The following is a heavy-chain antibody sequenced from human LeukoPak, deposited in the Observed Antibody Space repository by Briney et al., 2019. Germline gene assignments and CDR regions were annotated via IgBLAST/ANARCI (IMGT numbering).Heavy chain of an antibody. D-gene: IGHD6-19*01. CDR2: IYYSWSS. CDR1: GCAISSYY. CDR3: ARNERESSGWKYFDY. Sequence: ETLSLTCTVSGCAISSYYWSWIRQPPGKGLEWIGDIYYSWSSNYNPSLKSRGTISVDPSKNQFSLKLSSVTAADTAVYYCARNERESSGWKYFDYWGQGTPVTVSS. V-gene: IGHV4-59*08. J-gene: IGHJ4*02.